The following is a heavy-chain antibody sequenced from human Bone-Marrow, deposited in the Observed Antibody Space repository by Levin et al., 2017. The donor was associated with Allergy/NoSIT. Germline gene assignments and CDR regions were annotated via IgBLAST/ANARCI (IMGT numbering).Heavy chain of an antibody. CDR1: GFTFSGSA. D-gene: IGHD4-17*01. CDR2: IRNKVDSYAT. V-gene: IGHV3-73*01. CDR3: TTTGDSLNY. Sequence: GGSLRLSCAASGFTFSGSAIHWVRQASGKGLEWLGRIRNKVDSYATVYAASVKGRFTISRDDSKNTAFLQMNSLKTEDTAVYYCTTTGDSLNYWGQGTPVTVSS. J-gene: IGHJ4*02.